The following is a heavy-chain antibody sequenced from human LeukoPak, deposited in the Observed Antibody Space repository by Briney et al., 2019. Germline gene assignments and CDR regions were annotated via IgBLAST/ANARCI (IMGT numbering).Heavy chain of an antibody. CDR1: GFTFSSYA. Sequence: GGSLRLSCAASGFTFSSYAMSWVRQAPGKGLEWVSAISGSGDITYYADSVEGRFTISRDNSKNTLYLQMDSLRAEDTAIYYCAKDRNSGGSCLNRWGQGTLVTVSS. J-gene: IGHJ4*02. CDR3: AKDRNSGGSCLNR. V-gene: IGHV3-23*01. D-gene: IGHD2-15*01. CDR2: ISGSGDIT.